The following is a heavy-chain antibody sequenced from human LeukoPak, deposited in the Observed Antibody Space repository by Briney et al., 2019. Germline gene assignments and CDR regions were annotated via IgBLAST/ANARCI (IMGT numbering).Heavy chain of an antibody. V-gene: IGHV4-61*02. CDR3: ARRSGYSYGYFRY. CDR2: IYTSGST. J-gene: IGHJ4*02. Sequence: SQTLSLTCTVSGGSISSGSYYWSWIQQPAGKGLEWIGRIYTSGSTNYNPSLKSRVTISVDTSKNQFSLRLRSVTAADTAVYYCARRSGYSYGYFRYWGQGTLVTVSS. D-gene: IGHD5-18*01. CDR1: GGSISSGSYY.